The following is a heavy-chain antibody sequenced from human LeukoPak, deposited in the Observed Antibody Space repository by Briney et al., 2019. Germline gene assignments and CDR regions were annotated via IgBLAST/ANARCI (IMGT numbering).Heavy chain of an antibody. CDR2: ISAYNGNT. D-gene: IGHD3-22*01. V-gene: IGHV1-18*01. CDR1: GYTFTSYG. Sequence: ASVKVSCKASGYTFTSYGISWVRQAPGQGLEWMGWISAYNGNTNYAQKLQGRVTMTTDTSTSTAYMELSSLRSEDTAVYYCARALKYYYDSSGYYFDYWGQGTLVTVSS. J-gene: IGHJ4*02. CDR3: ARALKYYYDSSGYYFDY.